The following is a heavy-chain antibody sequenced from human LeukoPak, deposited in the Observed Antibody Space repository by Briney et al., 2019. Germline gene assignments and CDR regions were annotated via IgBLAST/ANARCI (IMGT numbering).Heavy chain of an antibody. CDR2: ISSNSRTI. V-gene: IGHV3-48*01. J-gene: IGHJ4*02. CDR3: ARGLKYCSGGSCYSTLSY. Sequence: GGSLRLSCAASGFSFSTYSMSWVRQAPGKGLEWISYISSNSRTIVYADSVKGRFTISRDNAKNSVFLQMNSLRAEDTAVYYCARGLKYCSGGSCYSTLSYWGQGTLVTVSS. CDR1: GFSFSTYS. D-gene: IGHD2-15*01.